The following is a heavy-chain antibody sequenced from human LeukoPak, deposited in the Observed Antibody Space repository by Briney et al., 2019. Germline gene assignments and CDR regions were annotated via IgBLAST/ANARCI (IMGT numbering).Heavy chain of an antibody. J-gene: IGHJ4*02. CDR2: IKSKTDGGTT. CDR1: GFTFSNAW. V-gene: IGHV3-15*07. CDR3: TTDPIFGVSLNFDY. D-gene: IGHD3-3*01. Sequence: PGGSLRLSCAASGFTFSNAWMNWVRQAPGKGLEWAGRIKSKTDGGTTDYAAPVKGRFTISRDDSKNTLYLQMNSLKTEDTAVYYCTTDPIFGVSLNFDYWGQGALVTVSS.